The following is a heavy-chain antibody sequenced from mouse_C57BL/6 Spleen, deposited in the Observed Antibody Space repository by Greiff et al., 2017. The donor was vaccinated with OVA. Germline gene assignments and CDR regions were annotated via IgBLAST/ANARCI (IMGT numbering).Heavy chain of an antibody. J-gene: IGHJ3*01. CDR1: GYAFSSYW. D-gene: IGHD4-1*01. CDR3: AITGTFAY. V-gene: IGHV1-80*01. CDR2: IYPGDGDT. Sequence: VKLMESGAELVKPGASVKISCKASGYAFSSYWMNWVKQRPGKGLEWIGQIYPGDGDTNYNGKFKGKATLTADKSSSTAYMQLSSLTSEDSAVYFCAITGTFAYWGQGTLVTVSA.